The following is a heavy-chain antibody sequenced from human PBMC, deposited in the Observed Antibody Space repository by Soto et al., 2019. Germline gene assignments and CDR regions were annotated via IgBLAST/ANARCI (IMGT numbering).Heavy chain of an antibody. CDR2: IKTDGSEK. CDR1: GFTFSSYW. J-gene: IGHJ6*02. Sequence: EVQLVESGGGLVQPGGSLRLSCAASGFTFSSYWMSWVRQAPGKGLEWVANIKTDGSEKYYMDSVRGRFTTSRDNARIFSFLPMNSLIGADTAVYYCTRDGSLFALDVWCLGTSVTVSS. V-gene: IGHV3-7*03. CDR3: TRDGSLFALDV.